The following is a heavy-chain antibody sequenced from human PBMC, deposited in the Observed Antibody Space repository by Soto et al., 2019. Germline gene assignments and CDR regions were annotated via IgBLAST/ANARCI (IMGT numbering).Heavy chain of an antibody. CDR2: IKSKTDGGTT. J-gene: IGHJ4*02. CDR1: GFTFSNAW. D-gene: IGHD3-10*01. CDR3: TTRPEPYYYGSGSYYNFDY. Sequence: GESLKISCAASGFTFSNAWMSWVRQAPGKGLEWVGRIKSKTDGGTTDYAAPVKGRFTISRDDSKNTLYLQMNSLKTEDTAVYYCTTRPEPYYYGSGSYYNFDYWGQGTLVTVSS. V-gene: IGHV3-15*01.